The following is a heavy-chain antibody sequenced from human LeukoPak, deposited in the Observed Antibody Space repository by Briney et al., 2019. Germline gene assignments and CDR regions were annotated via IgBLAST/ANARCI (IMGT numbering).Heavy chain of an antibody. Sequence: GSLRLSCAASGFTFSDYYMSWIRQAPGKGLEWVSYISSSGSTIYYADSVKGRFTISRDNAKNTLYLQMNSLRADDTAVYYCAKDSGSYVTYYFDYWGQGTLVTVSS. CDR2: ISSSGSTI. V-gene: IGHV3-11*01. J-gene: IGHJ4*02. D-gene: IGHD1-26*01. CDR1: GFTFSDYY. CDR3: AKDSGSYVTYYFDY.